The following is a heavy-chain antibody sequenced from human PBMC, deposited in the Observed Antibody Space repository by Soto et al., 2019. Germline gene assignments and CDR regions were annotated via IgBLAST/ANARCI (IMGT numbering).Heavy chain of an antibody. CDR2: INPNSGGT. CDR1: GYTFTGYY. Sequence: QVQLVQSGAEVKKPGASVKVSCKASGYTFTGYYMHWVRQAPGQGLEWMGWINPNSGGTNYEQKFQGWVTMTRDTSISTAYMELSRLRSDDTAVYYCATQRDYGDYGAFDYWGQGTLVTVSS. V-gene: IGHV1-2*04. CDR3: ATQRDYGDYGAFDY. D-gene: IGHD4-17*01. J-gene: IGHJ4*02.